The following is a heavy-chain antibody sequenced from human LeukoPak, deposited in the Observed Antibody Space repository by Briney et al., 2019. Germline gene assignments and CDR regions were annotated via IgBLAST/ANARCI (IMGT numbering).Heavy chain of an antibody. V-gene: IGHV1-18*01. J-gene: IGHJ4*02. CDR2: ISAYNGNT. D-gene: IGHD2-15*01. CDR1: GYTFTSYG. CDR3: ARGPRADCSGGSCYIPFDY. Sequence: ASVKVSCKASGYTFTSYGISWVRQAPGQGLEWMGWISAYNGNTNYAQKLQGRVTMTTDTSTSTAYMELRSLRSDDTAVYYCARGPRADCSGGSCYIPFDYWGQGTLVTVSS.